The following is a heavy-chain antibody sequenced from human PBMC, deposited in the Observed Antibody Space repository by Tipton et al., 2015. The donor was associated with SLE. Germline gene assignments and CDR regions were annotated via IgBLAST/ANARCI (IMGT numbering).Heavy chain of an antibody. D-gene: IGHD3-10*01. CDR3: ARDYYGSGFDAFDI. V-gene: IGHV4-39*07. Sequence: TLSLTCSVSGDSISSSPYLWGWIRQPPGKGLEWIGSVHYSGSTYSNPSLKRPVTISVDTSMNKFSLRLTSVTAADTAVYYCARDYYGSGFDAFDIWGQGTMVTVSS. CDR1: GDSISSSPYL. J-gene: IGHJ3*02. CDR2: VHYSGST.